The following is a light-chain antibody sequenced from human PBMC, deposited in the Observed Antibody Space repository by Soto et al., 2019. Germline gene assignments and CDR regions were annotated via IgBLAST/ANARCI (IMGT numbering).Light chain of an antibody. CDR3: QQYGSSPLS. CDR1: QSVSSSF. J-gene: IGKJ4*01. Sequence: EIVLTQSPGTLSLSPGEIATLFCRASQSVSSSFLAWYQQKPGQATRLLIYGASSRATGIPDRFSGSGSGTDFTLTISRLEPEDVAVYYGQQYGSSPLSFGVGTKVEIK. V-gene: IGKV3-20*01. CDR2: GAS.